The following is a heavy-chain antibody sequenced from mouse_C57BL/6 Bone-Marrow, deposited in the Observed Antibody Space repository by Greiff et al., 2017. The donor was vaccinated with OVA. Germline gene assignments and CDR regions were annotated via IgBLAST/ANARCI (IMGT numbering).Heavy chain of an antibody. CDR1: GYSITSDY. D-gene: IGHD2-10*01. CDR3: ASYYGNYVRLAWFAY. CDR2: ISYSGST. J-gene: IGHJ3*01. V-gene: IGHV3-8*01. Sequence: EVKLMESGPGLAKPSQTLSLTCSVTGYSITSDYWNWIRKFPGNKLEYIGYISYSGSTYYNPSLKSRISITRDTSKNQYYLQLNSVTTEDTATYYCASYYGNYVRLAWFAYWGQGTLVTVSA.